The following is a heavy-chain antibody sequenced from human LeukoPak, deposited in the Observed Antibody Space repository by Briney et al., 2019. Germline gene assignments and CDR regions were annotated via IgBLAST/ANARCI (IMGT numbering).Heavy chain of an antibody. CDR3: ARVKRFYDILTGSYYYYYYMDV. J-gene: IGHJ6*03. CDR1: GGSISSHY. D-gene: IGHD3-9*01. Sequence: PSETLYLTCTVSGGSISSHYWSWIRQPPGKGLEWIGYIYYSGSTNYNPSLKSRVTISVDTSKNQFSLKLSSVTAADTAVYYCARVKRFYDILTGSYYYYYYMDVWGKGTTVTVSS. V-gene: IGHV4-59*11. CDR2: IYYSGST.